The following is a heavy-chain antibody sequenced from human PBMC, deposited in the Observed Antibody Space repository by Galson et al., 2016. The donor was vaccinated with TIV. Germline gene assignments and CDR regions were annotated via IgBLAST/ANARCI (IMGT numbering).Heavy chain of an antibody. V-gene: IGHV4-34*01. D-gene: IGHD1-14*01. J-gene: IGHJ6*02. CDR1: PESVTGYY. CDR2: INHRGTS. Sequence: LSLTCAVTPESVTGYYWSWIRQSPGKGLEWIGEINHRGTSKYNPSLASRVTILVDTPKSQFSLRLTSVPAADTAVYYCARGRVVPRRTDYYYAMAVWGQGTAVIVSS. CDR3: ARGRVVPRRTDYYYAMAV.